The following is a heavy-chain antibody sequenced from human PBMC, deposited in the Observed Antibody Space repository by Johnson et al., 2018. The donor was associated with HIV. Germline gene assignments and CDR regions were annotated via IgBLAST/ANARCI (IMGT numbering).Heavy chain of an antibody. J-gene: IGHJ3*01. V-gene: IGHV3-66*01. Sequence: VQLVEPGGGLVQPGGSLRLSCGASGFTVSNNYMNWVRQAPGKGLEWVSVMYTGGTTYYADSVKGRFTISRDNSKNTLYLQMNSLRAEDTAVYYCARDGESQQLPLGDAFDVWGQGTMVTVSS. CDR1: GFTVSNNY. D-gene: IGHD6-13*01. CDR2: MYTGGTT. CDR3: ARDGESQQLPLGDAFDV.